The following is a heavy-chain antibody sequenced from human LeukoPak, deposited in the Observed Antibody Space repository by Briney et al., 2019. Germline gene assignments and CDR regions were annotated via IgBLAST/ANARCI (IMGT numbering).Heavy chain of an antibody. D-gene: IGHD6-13*01. CDR1: GFTVSSNY. J-gene: IGHJ4*02. Sequence: PGGSLRLSCAASGFTVSSNYTSWVRQAPGKGLEWVSVIYSGGSTYYADSVKGRFTISRDNSRNTLYLQMNSLRAEDTAVYYCARGPAHSSSWYGGSVYYFDYWGQGTLVTVSS. CDR2: IYSGGST. V-gene: IGHV3-66*01. CDR3: ARGPAHSSSWYGGSVYYFDY.